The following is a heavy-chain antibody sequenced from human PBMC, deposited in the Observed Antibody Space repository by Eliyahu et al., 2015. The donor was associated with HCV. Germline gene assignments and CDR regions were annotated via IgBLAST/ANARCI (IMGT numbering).Heavy chain of an antibody. D-gene: IGHD3-10*01. Sequence: EGQLVESGGGLVQPGGSLRLXXAASXLTFGXYWXNWVRQAPGKGLEWVASINPDGFEEYYADSVKGRFTVSRDNAKNSLFLQMAGLRVDDMAIFYCATGRSGTNYHPYYYFGMDVWGQGTTVTVSS. J-gene: IGHJ6*02. CDR2: INPDGFEE. CDR3: ATGRSGTNYHPYYYFGMDV. CDR1: XLTFGXYW. V-gene: IGHV3-7*01.